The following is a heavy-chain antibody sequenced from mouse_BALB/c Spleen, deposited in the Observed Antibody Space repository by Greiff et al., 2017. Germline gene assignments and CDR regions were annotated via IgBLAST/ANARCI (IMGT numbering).Heavy chain of an antibody. CDR1: GFTFSSYY. V-gene: IGHV5-6-2*01. J-gene: IGHJ1*01. D-gene: IGHD1-2*01. CDR3: AGYGYDWYFDV. CDR2: INSNGGST. Sequence: EVKLVESGGGLVKLGGSLKLSCAASGFTFSSYYMSWVRQTPEKRLELVAAINSNGGSTYYPDTVKGRFTISRDNAKNTLYLQMSSLKSEDTALYYCAGYGYDWYFDVWGAGTTVTVSS.